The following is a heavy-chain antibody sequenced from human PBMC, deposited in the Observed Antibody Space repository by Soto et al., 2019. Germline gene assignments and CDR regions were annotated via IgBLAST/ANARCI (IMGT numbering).Heavy chain of an antibody. Sequence: ASVKVSCKASGYTFTGYYMHWVRQAPGQGLEWMGWINPNSGGTNYAQKFQGRVTMTRDTSISTAYMELSRLRSDDTAVYYCARGSLRYFDLTVGFDYWGQGTLVTVSS. CDR1: GYTFTGYY. D-gene: IGHD3-9*01. CDR3: ARGSLRYFDLTVGFDY. V-gene: IGHV1-2*02. J-gene: IGHJ4*02. CDR2: INPNSGGT.